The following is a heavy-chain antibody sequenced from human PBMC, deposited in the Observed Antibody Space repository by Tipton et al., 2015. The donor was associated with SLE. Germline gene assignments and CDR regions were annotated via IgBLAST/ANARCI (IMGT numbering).Heavy chain of an antibody. Sequence: TLSLTCTVSGGSISSSGYDWGWIRQPPGKGLEWIGSFYHSGSTYYNPSLESRVTISVDTSKNQFSLKLSSVTAADTAVYYCARSQGAFGYWGQGTLVTVSS. D-gene: IGHD1-26*01. CDR1: GGSISSSGYD. J-gene: IGHJ4*02. CDR3: ARSQGAFGY. CDR2: FYHSGST. V-gene: IGHV4-39*07.